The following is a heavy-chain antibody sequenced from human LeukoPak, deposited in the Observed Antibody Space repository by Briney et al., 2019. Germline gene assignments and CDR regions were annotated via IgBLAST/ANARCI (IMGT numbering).Heavy chain of an antibody. CDR2: INPSGGST. CDR3: ARGSVNWNYAPPTLDY. Sequence: ASVKVSCKASGYTFTSSYMHWVRQAPGQGLEWMGIINPSGGSTSYAQKFQGRVTMTRDTSTSTVYMELSSLRSEDTAVYYCARGSVNWNYAPPTLDYWGQGTLVTVSS. J-gene: IGHJ4*02. V-gene: IGHV1-46*01. D-gene: IGHD1-7*01. CDR1: GYTFTSSY.